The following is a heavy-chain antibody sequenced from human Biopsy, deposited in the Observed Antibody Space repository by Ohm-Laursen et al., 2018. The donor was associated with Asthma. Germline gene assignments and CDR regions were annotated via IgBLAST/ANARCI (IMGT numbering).Heavy chain of an antibody. Sequence: SSVKVSCKASGYNFISFAIHWVRQAPGQRLEWMGWVNTGNGDTKYSQKFQGRVTITRDTSASTAYMELRTLRSEDTATYYCARTYYDFLTGQVKDVFGVWGQGTMVTVSS. J-gene: IGHJ3*01. D-gene: IGHD3-9*01. CDR1: GYNFISFA. CDR2: VNTGNGDT. V-gene: IGHV1-3*04. CDR3: ARTYYDFLTGQVKDVFGV.